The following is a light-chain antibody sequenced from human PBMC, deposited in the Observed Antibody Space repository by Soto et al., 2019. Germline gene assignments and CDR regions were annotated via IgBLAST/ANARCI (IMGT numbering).Light chain of an antibody. V-gene: IGKV3-15*01. J-gene: IGKJ5*01. Sequence: EMVLTQSPGTLSLSPGDRATLSCRASQNIRTKLAWYQQKPGQAPRLLISGASTRATGIPVRFSGSGSGTEFALAISSLQSEDFAVYYCQQYENWPSITFGQGTRLEIK. CDR2: GAS. CDR3: QQYENWPSIT. CDR1: QNIRTK.